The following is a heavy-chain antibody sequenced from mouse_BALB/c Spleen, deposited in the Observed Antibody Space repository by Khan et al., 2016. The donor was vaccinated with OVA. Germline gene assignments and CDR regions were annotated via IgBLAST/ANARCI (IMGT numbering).Heavy chain of an antibody. V-gene: IGHV3-2*02. CDR2: ISYSGNT. Sequence: EVQLVESGPGLVKPSQSLSLTCTVTGYSITSDYAWNWIRQFPGNKLEWMGYISYSGNTKYNPSLKSRTTITRDTSENQFFLKLNSVTIDDTATYYCARIYGGDFDYWGQGTTLTVSS. D-gene: IGHD1-1*01. CDR3: ARIYGGDFDY. J-gene: IGHJ2*01. CDR1: GYSITSDYA.